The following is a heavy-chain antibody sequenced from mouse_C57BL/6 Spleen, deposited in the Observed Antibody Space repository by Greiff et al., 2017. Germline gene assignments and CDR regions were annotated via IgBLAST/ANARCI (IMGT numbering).Heavy chain of an antibody. Sequence: QVQLQQPGAELVKPGASVKMSCKASGYTFTSYWITWVKQRPGQGLEWIGDIYPGSGSTNYNEKFKSKATLTVDTSSTTAYMQLSSLTSEDSAVYNCARGYSNLDYWGQSTTLTVSS. CDR3: ARGYSNLDY. D-gene: IGHD2-5*01. V-gene: IGHV1-55*01. J-gene: IGHJ2*01. CDR1: GYTFTSYW. CDR2: IYPGSGST.